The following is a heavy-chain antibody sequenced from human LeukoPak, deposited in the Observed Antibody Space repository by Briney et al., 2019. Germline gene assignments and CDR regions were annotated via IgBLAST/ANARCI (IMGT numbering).Heavy chain of an antibody. Sequence: GGSLRLSCAASGFTFSSYGMHWVRQAPGKGLEWVSLISWDGGSTYYADSVKGRFTISRDNSKNSLYLQMNSLRTEDTALYYCAKDATRGYSGYDYDYWGQGTLVTVSS. V-gene: IGHV3-43*01. J-gene: IGHJ4*02. CDR2: ISWDGGST. D-gene: IGHD5-12*01. CDR1: GFTFSSYG. CDR3: AKDATRGYSGYDYDY.